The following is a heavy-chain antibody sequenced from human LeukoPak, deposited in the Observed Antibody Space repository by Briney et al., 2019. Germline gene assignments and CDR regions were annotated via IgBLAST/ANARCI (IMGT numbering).Heavy chain of an antibody. CDR2: INPSGGST. J-gene: IGHJ6*02. Sequence: ASVKVSCKASGYTFTGYYMHWVRQAPGQGLEWMGIINPSGGSTSYAQKFQGRVTMTRDTSTSTVYMELSSLRSEDTAVYYCAINKDSSGWEYYYYGMDVWGQGTTVTVSS. CDR3: AINKDSSGWEYYYYGMDV. CDR1: GYTFTGYY. V-gene: IGHV1-46*01. D-gene: IGHD6-19*01.